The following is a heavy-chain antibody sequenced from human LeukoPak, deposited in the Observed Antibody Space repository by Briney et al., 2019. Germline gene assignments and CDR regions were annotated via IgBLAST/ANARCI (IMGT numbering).Heavy chain of an antibody. D-gene: IGHD6-13*01. CDR1: GFTFLSYW. V-gene: IGHV3-7*01. Sequence: EGSLRLSCAASGFTFLSYWMTWVRQAPGKGLHWVATIKQDGSETYYVDSVKGRFTISRDNAKNALFLQMNSLRAEDTALYYCARLGAAADNYWGQGTLVTVSS. J-gene: IGHJ4*02. CDR2: IKQDGSET. CDR3: ARLGAAADNY.